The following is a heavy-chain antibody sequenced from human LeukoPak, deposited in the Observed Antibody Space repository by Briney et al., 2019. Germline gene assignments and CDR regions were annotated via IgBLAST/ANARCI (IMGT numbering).Heavy chain of an antibody. CDR2: IKSKTDGGTT. V-gene: IGHV3-15*01. Sequence: GGSLILSCAASGFTFSNAWMSWVRQAPAKGLEWVGRIKSKTDGGTTDYAAPVKGRFTISRDDSKNTLYLQMNSLKTEDTAVYYCAKASGAIFGVAGYFDYWGQGTLVTVSS. J-gene: IGHJ4*02. CDR1: GFTFSNAW. D-gene: IGHD3-3*02. CDR3: AKASGAIFGVAGYFDY.